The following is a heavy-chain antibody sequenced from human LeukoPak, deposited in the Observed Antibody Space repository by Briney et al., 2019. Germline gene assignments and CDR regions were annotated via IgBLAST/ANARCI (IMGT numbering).Heavy chain of an antibody. V-gene: IGHV3-30*03. CDR2: ISYDGSDR. D-gene: IGHD3-16*01. CDR3: ARDWGSSGWYNWFDP. CDR1: GFTFSSFG. J-gene: IGHJ5*02. Sequence: GGSLRLSCSASGFTFSSFGMHWVRQAPGKGLEWVAIISYDGSDRDYADSVKGRFTISRDNSKNALYLQMNSLRAEDTAVYYCARDWGSSGWYNWFDPWGQGILVTVSS.